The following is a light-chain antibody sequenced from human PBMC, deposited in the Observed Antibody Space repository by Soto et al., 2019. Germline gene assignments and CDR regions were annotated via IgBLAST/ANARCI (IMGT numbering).Light chain of an antibody. CDR2: DAS. CDR1: QSVSSN. V-gene: IGKV3-15*01. Sequence: EIVMTQSPATLSVSPGERATLSCRASQSVSSNLAWYQQKPGQAPRLFIYDASIRATGVPARFSGSGSGTEFTLTISSLQSEDFAVYYCHQYNKWPYSFGQGTKLEIK. CDR3: HQYNKWPYS. J-gene: IGKJ2*03.